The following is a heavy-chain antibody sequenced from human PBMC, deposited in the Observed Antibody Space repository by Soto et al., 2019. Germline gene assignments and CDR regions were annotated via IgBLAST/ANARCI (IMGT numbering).Heavy chain of an antibody. CDR1: GGSISSGGYY. D-gene: IGHD2-8*01. Sequence: QVQLQESGPGLVKPSQTLSLTCTVFGGSISSGGYYWGWIRQHPGTGLEWIGYIHNSGSTNYNPSLQSRSSISADTSKNQFSLKLNSVTIADTAVYYCTGGPNGYYFDYWAQGTLVTVSS. J-gene: IGHJ4*02. CDR2: IHNSGST. V-gene: IGHV4-31*03. CDR3: TGGPNGYYFDY.